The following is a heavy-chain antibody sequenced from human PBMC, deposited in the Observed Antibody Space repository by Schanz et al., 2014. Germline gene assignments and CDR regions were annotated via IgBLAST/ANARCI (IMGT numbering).Heavy chain of an antibody. V-gene: IGHV1-2*06. D-gene: IGHD5-12*01. J-gene: IGHJ3*02. Sequence: QVQLVQSGAEVKKLGASVKVSCKASGYTFTDYYMHWVRQAPGQGLEWMGRSNPNSGGTNYAQKFQGRVTMTRDTSISTAYMEMSRLISDETAVYYCAREMLDIVATMDDDAFDIWGQGTMVTVSS. CDR2: SNPNSGGT. CDR3: AREMLDIVATMDDDAFDI. CDR1: GYTFTDYY.